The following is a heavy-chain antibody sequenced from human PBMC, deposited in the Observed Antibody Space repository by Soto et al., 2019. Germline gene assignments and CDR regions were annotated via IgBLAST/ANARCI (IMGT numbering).Heavy chain of an antibody. D-gene: IGHD1-26*01. CDR2: IRSNAYGGTT. Sequence: HPGGSLRLSCTASGFTFGDYAMSWFRQAPGKGLEWVGFIRSNAYGGTTEYAASVKGRFTISRDDSKSIAYLQMDSLKTEDTAVYYCTRDRVGATTPIYYYYYGMDVWGQGTTVTVSS. J-gene: IGHJ6*02. CDR1: GFTFGDYA. V-gene: IGHV3-49*03. CDR3: TRDRVGATTPIYYYYYGMDV.